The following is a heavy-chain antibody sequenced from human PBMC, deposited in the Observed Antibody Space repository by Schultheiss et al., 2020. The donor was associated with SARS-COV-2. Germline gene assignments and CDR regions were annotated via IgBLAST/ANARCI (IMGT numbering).Heavy chain of an antibody. CDR1: GGSITSNTYY. V-gene: IGHV4-61*01. D-gene: IGHD3-10*02. J-gene: IGHJ2*01. Sequence: SETLSLTCSVSGGSITSNTYYWSWIRQPPGKGLEWIGYIYYSGSTNYNPSLKSRVTISVDTSKNQFSLKLSSVTAADTAVYYCARYMFPRRYWYFDLWGRGTLVTVSS. CDR3: ARYMFPRRYWYFDL. CDR2: IYYSGST.